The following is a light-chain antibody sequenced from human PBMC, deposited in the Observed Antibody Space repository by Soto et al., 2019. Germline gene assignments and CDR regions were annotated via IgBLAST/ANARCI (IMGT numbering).Light chain of an antibody. CDR3: RYYGATAIT. V-gene: IGKV3-20*01. J-gene: IGKJ4*01. CDR1: QSVHSSY. Sequence: VLTQSPGTLSLSPGERATLSCGASQSVHSSYIAWYQQKPGQATRLLVYGPSYRAAGIPDRFSGGGSGTEFTLTISRLEPEDCAVYYCRYYGATAITFGGGTKVEI. CDR2: GPS.